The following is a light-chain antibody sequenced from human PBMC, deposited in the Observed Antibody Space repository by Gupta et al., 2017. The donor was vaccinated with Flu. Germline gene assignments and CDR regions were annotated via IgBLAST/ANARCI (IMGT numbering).Light chain of an antibody. CDR1: TSNIEINT. Sequence: QSVLAQPPSTSETPWQRVTISCSGSTSNIEINTVNWYQQLPGTDTKRLIYSEYQRPSGVNDRFLSYTAGNYASPQTSGLPSEEEAEDYWDESDTRLSGYVFGTGTKVTGL. CDR2: SEY. J-gene: IGLJ1*01. CDR3: DESDTRLSGYV. V-gene: IGLV1-44*01.